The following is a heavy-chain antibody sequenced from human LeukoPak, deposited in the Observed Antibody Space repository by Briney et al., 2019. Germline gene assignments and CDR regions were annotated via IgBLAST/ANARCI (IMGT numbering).Heavy chain of an antibody. V-gene: IGHV3-23*01. CDR1: GFTFSSYA. D-gene: IGHD3-22*01. Sequence: SGGSLRLSCAASGFTFSSYAMSWVRQAPGKGLEWVSAISGSGGSTYYADSVKGRFTISRDNSKNTLYLQMNSLRAEDTAVYYCAKEGYYDSSGYSDYWGQGTLVTVSS. J-gene: IGHJ4*02. CDR3: AKEGYYDSSGYSDY. CDR2: ISGSGGST.